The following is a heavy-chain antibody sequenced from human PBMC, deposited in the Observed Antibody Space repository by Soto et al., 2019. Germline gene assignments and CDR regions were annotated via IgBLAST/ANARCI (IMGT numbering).Heavy chain of an antibody. CDR3: ARGGWKAYYMDV. CDR1: GFSFSDYW. V-gene: IGHV3-74*01. D-gene: IGHD1-1*01. J-gene: IGHJ6*03. Sequence: EVQLVKSGGGLIQPGGSLRLSCAASGFSFSDYWIHWVRQVPGKGLVWVSRIKGDETTTNYADFVKGRFTISRDNAKNTVFLQMNSLRVEDTAVYYCARGGWKAYYMDVWGKGATVSVSS. CDR2: IKGDETTT.